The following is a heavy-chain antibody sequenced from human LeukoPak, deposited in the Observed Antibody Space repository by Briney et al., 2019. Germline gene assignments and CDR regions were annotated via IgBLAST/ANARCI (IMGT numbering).Heavy chain of an antibody. Sequence: PSETLSLTCSVSGGSISNFYWSWIRQPAGKGLEWIGRIYSTGSTNYNPSLESRVTMSVDTSKNQFSLKLNSVTAADTAVYYCARDLDWNYADYWGQGTLVTVSS. CDR1: GGSISNFY. CDR2: IYSTGST. D-gene: IGHD1-7*01. CDR3: ARDLDWNYADY. J-gene: IGHJ4*02. V-gene: IGHV4-4*07.